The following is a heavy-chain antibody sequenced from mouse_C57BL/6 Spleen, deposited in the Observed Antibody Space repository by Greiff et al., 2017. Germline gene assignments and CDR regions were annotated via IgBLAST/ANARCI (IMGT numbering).Heavy chain of an antibody. J-gene: IGHJ4*01. D-gene: IGHD2-2*01. V-gene: IGHV3-8*01. CDR2: ISYSGST. CDR1: GYSITSDY. Sequence: EVHLVESGPGLAKPSQTLSLTCSVTGYSITSDYWNWIRKFPGNKLEYMGYISYSGSTYYNPSLKSRISITRDTSKNQYYLQLNSVTTEDTATYYCARYRGYDEGYNAMDYWGQGTSVTVSS. CDR3: ARYRGYDEGYNAMDY.